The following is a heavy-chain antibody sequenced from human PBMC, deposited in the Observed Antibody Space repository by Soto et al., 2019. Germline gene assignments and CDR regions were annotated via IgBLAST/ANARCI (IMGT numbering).Heavy chain of an antibody. CDR1: GASISSSNYY. J-gene: IGHJ4*02. CDR3: ARHFCTGGPCFFDY. D-gene: IGHD2-8*02. CDR2: IYHNGET. Sequence: SETLSITCTVSGASISSSNYYWGCFRQPPGKGLEWIGSIYHNGETYYTPSLKSRATISVDTSKNQFSLKLRSVTAADTAIFYCARHFCTGGPCFFDYWGQGILVTVSS. V-gene: IGHV4-39*01.